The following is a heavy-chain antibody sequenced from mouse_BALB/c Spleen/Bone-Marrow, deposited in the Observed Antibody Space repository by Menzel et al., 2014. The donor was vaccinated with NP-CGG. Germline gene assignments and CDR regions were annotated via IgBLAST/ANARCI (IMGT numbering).Heavy chain of an antibody. CDR1: GFSLTGYG. J-gene: IGHJ1*01. CDR3: ARVYYDYDWWYFDV. CDR2: IWGDGNT. Sequence: QVQLQQSGPGLVAPSQSLSTTCTVSGFSLTGYGVNWVRQPPGKGLEWLGMIWGDGNTDYNSDLKSRLSISKDNSKSQVFLKMNSLQTDDTARYYWARVYYDYDWWYFDVWGAGTTVTVSS. D-gene: IGHD2-4*01. V-gene: IGHV2-6-7*01.